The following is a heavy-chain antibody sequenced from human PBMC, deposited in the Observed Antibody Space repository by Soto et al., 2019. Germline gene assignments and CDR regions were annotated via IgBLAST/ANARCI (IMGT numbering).Heavy chain of an antibody. CDR2: IDPSDSYT. D-gene: IGHD6-19*01. CDR1: GYSFTSYW. J-gene: IGHJ6*02. Sequence: EVQLVQSGAEVKKPGESLRISCKGSGYSFTSYWISWVRQMPGKGLEWMGRIDPSDSYTNYSPSFQGHVTISADKSIHTAYLQWRSLKAADTAMDYCARQWVGRGGYYDSGMDVLGQGTTVTVSS. CDR3: ARQWVGRGGYYDSGMDV. V-gene: IGHV5-10-1*01.